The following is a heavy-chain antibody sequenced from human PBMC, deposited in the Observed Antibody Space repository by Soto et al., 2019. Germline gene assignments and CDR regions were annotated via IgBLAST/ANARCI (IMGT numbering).Heavy chain of an antibody. CDR3: ARATVTLNYYYGMDV. CDR1: GFSLSNARMG. V-gene: IGHV2-26*01. Sequence: QVTLKESGPVLVKPTETLTLTCTVSGFSLSNARMGVSWIRQPPGKALEWLAHIFSNDEKSYSTSLKSRVTISKDTSKSQVVLTMTNMDPVDTATYYCARATVTLNYYYGMDVWGQGTTVTVSS. D-gene: IGHD4-17*01. J-gene: IGHJ6*02. CDR2: IFSNDEK.